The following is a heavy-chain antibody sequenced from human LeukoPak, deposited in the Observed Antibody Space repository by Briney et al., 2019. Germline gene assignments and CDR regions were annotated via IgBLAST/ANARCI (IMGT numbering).Heavy chain of an antibody. CDR2: IYSGGST. CDR3: ARDVNYYFDY. CDR1: GFTFDDYG. J-gene: IGHJ4*02. V-gene: IGHV3-66*01. Sequence: SGGSLRLSCAASGFTFDDYGMSWVRQGPGKGLEWVSVIYSGGSTYYADSVKGRFTISRDNSKNTLYLQMNSLRAEDTAVYYCARDVNYYFDYWGQGTLVTVSS.